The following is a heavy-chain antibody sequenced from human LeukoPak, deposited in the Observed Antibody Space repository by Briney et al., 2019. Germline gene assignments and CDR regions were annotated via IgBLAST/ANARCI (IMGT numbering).Heavy chain of an antibody. CDR2: ISYDGSNK. CDR3: AKGGYVRGYFDY. V-gene: IGHV3-30*18. Sequence: GGSLRLSCAASGFTFSSYGMHGVRKAPGKGLEWVAVISYDGSNKYYADSVKGRFTISRDNSKNTLYLQMNSLSADDTAVYYCAKGGYVRGYFDYWGQGTLVTVSS. J-gene: IGHJ4*02. CDR1: GFTFSSYG. D-gene: IGHD5-12*01.